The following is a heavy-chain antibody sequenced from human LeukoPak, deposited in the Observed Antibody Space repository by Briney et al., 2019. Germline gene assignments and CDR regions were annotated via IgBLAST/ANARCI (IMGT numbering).Heavy chain of an antibody. CDR2: IIPIFGTA. J-gene: IGHJ5*02. CDR1: GGTFSSYA. D-gene: IGHD2-2*01. CDR3: ARGGYCSSTSCYLNWFDP. Sequence: SVKVSCKASGGTFSSYAISWVRQAPGQGLEWMGGIIPIFGTANYAQKFQGRGTITTDESTSTACMELSSLRSEDTAVYYCARGGYCSSTSCYLNWFDPWGQGTLVTVSS. V-gene: IGHV1-69*05.